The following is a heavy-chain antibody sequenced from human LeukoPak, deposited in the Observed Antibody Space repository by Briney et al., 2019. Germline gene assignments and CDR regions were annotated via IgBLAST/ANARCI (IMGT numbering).Heavy chain of an antibody. V-gene: IGHV3-30-3*01. CDR3: ARDQYYYDTNGFKVGYFDY. CDR2: ISDDGSNK. D-gene: IGHD3-22*01. CDR1: GFTFSSYA. J-gene: IGHJ4*02. Sequence: GGSLRLSCAASGFTFSSYAMSWVRQAPGKGLEWVAFISDDGSNKYYADSVRGRFTLSRDNSKSTLYLQMNSLRAEDTAVYYCARDQYYYDTNGFKVGYFDYWGQGTLVTVSS.